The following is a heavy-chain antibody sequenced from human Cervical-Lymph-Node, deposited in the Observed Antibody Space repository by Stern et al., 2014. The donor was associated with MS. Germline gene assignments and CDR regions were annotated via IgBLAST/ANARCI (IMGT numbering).Heavy chain of an antibody. Sequence: EVQLVESGGGLVQPGGSLRLSCTASGFTVDTCAMSWVRQAPGKGLEWVSGISTSGVSLYYADSWSGRFTISSETSTNTLYLHMNSLRADDTAVYYCAKDRPYGTGWYYFDFWGQGALVTVSS. V-gene: IGHV3-23*04. D-gene: IGHD6-19*01. J-gene: IGHJ4*02. CDR3: AKDRPYGTGWYYFDF. CDR1: GFTVDTCA. CDR2: ISTSGVSL.